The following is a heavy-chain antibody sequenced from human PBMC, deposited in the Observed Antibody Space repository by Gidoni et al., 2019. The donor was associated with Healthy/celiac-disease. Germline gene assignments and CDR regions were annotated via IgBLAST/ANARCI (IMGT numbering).Heavy chain of an antibody. CDR1: GYPFTRYD. J-gene: IGHJ6*02. D-gene: IGHD2-2*01. V-gene: IGHV1-8*01. CDR2: MNPKSGNK. CDR3: ARGDIVVVPAAPAVYYGMDV. Sequence: VQLVQCGAEVKKTGASVKVSCKASGYPFTRYDINWVRQDTGQGLEWMGWMNPKSGNKGYAQKLQVRVTITRNTSISTVYMELSSLGSEDTAVYYCARGDIVVVPAAPAVYYGMDVWGQGTTVTVSS.